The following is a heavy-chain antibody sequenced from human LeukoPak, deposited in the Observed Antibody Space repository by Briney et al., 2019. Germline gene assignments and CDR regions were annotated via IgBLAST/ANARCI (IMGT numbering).Heavy chain of an antibody. V-gene: IGHV3-23*01. CDR2: ISGSGGST. CDR3: ATQLNLDY. Sequence: PGRSLRLSCAASGFTFSSYAMSWVRQAPGKGLEWVSAISGSGGSTYYADSVKGRFTISRDNAKNSLYLQMNSLRAEDTALYYCATQLNLDYWGQGTLVTVSS. CDR1: GFTFSSYA. J-gene: IGHJ4*02. D-gene: IGHD1-1*01.